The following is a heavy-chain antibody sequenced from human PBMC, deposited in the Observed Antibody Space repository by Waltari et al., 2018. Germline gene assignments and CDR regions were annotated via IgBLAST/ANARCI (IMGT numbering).Heavy chain of an antibody. J-gene: IGHJ4*02. D-gene: IGHD2-15*01. CDR3: ARDGARGGGSCYNY. CDR1: GFTFGNYA. CDR2: ISGSGDKT. V-gene: IGHV3-23*01. Sequence: EVHLLESGGGLVQPGGSLRLSCTASGFTFGNYAMGWVRQAPGKGREWVSAISGSGDKTYYADSVKGRFTISRDNSKNTLFLQMDSLRADDTALYYCARDGARGGGSCYNYWGQGSLVTVSS.